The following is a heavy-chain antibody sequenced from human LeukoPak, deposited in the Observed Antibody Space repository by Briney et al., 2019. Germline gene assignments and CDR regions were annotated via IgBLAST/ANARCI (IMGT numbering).Heavy chain of an antibody. CDR2: ISFYNGDT. CDR3: ARDYPLYSSNPEAFDI. V-gene: IGHV1-18*01. Sequence: ASVTVSCKASGLSLTHDGISWVRQAPGQGLVWMGWISFYNGDTLYAQNFQGRLTVTTDTSTSTAYLELRSLRSDDTAVYYCARDYPLYSSNPEAFDIWGQGTKVTVSS. J-gene: IGHJ3*02. CDR1: GLSLTHDG. D-gene: IGHD6-13*01.